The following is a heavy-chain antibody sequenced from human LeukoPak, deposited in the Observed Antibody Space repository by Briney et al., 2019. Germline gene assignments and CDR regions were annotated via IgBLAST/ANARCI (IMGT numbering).Heavy chain of an antibody. CDR2: IYYSGST. V-gene: IGHV4-39*01. CDR1: GGSISSSSYY. J-gene: IGHJ3*02. CDR3: ARGNWNAWDDDFDI. Sequence: SETLSLTCTVSGGSISSSSYYWGWIRQPPGKGLEWIGSIYYSGSTYYNPSLKSRVTISVDTSKNQFSLKLSSVTAADTAVYYCARGNWNAWDDDFDIWGQGTMVTLSS. D-gene: IGHD1-1*01.